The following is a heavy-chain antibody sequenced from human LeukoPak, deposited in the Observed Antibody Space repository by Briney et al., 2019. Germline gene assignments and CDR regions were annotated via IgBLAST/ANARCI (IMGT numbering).Heavy chain of an antibody. J-gene: IGHJ4*02. CDR3: AKSSLGYQLFDY. Sequence: GGSLRLSCAASGFTFSSYAMSWVRQAPGKGLEWVSAISGSGGRTYYADSVKGRFTISRDNSKNTLYLQMNSLRAEDTAVYYCAKSSLGYQLFDYWGQGTLVTVSS. V-gene: IGHV3-23*01. CDR2: ISGSGGRT. CDR1: GFTFSSYA. D-gene: IGHD2-2*01.